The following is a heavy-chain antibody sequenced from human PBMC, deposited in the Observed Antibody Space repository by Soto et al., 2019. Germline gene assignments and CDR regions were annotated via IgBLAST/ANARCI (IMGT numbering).Heavy chain of an antibody. CDR1: GYTFTSYG. Sequence: QVQLVQSGAEVKKPGASVKVSCKASGYTFTSYGISWVRQAPGQGLEWMGWISAYNGNTNYAQKLQGRVTMTTDTSTSTAYMELRSLRSDDTAVYYCARDIDPALITAAGSFCDPWGQGTLVTVSS. J-gene: IGHJ5*02. D-gene: IGHD6-13*01. CDR3: ARDIDPALITAAGSFCDP. CDR2: ISAYNGNT. V-gene: IGHV1-18*01.